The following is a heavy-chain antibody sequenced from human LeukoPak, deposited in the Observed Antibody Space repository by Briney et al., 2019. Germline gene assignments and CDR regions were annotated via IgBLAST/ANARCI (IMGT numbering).Heavy chain of an antibody. Sequence: PSETLSLTCTVSGGSISSGGYYWSWIRQPAGKGLEWIGRIQNRGSTNYNPSLKSRVTMSIDTSKNQFSLKLSSVTAADTAVYYWAKDGGSGWYNYWGQGTLVTVSS. CDR1: GGSISSGGYY. CDR2: IQNRGST. V-gene: IGHV4-61*02. D-gene: IGHD6-19*01. CDR3: AKDGGSGWYNY. J-gene: IGHJ4*02.